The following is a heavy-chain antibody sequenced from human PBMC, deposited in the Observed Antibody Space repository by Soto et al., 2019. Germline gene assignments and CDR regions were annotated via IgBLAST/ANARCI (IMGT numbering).Heavy chain of an antibody. V-gene: IGHV3-23*01. CDR2: ISGGGGST. J-gene: IGHJ5*02. Sequence: VQLLESGGGLVQPGGSLRLSCAASGFTFSSYAMSWVRQAPGKGLEWVYAISGGGGSTYFADSVKGRFIISRDNSKNTLYLQMSSLRVEDTAVYYCAKGDRSTAMAFDPWGQGMLVAVS. D-gene: IGHD5-18*01. CDR1: GFTFSSYA. CDR3: AKGDRSTAMAFDP.